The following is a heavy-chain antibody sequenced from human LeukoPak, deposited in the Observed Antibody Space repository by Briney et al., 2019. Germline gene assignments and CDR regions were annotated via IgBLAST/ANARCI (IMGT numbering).Heavy chain of an antibody. V-gene: IGHV4-61*02. CDR2: IYTSGST. CDR3: ARGRSEDYYGMDV. D-gene: IGHD5-24*01. Sequence: PSETLSLTCTVSGGSINSGSYYRSWIRQPAGKGVEWIGRIYTSGSTNYIPSLKTRVTISVDTSKNQFSLKLSSVTAADTALYYCARGRSEDYYGMDVWGQGTTVTVSS. CDR1: GGSINSGSYY. J-gene: IGHJ6*02.